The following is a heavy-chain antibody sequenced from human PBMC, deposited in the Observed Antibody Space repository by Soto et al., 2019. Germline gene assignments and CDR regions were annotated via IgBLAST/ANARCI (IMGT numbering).Heavy chain of an antibody. D-gene: IGHD3-3*01. V-gene: IGHV3-30*18. CDR1: GFTFSKYG. Sequence: QVQLVESGGGVVQPGNSLRLSCTASGFTFSKYGIHWVRQAPGRGLEWVAVISYDGSRQHFADSVKGRFTISRDNSRNTVNLQVNSLRPDDTAVYFCAKEYFFALPSGQIGAYDIWGQGTVVTVSS. CDR3: AKEYFFALPSGQIGAYDI. CDR2: ISYDGSRQ. J-gene: IGHJ3*02.